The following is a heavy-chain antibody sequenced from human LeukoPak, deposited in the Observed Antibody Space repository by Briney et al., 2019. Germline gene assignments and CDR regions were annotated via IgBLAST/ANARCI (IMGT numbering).Heavy chain of an antibody. CDR2: ISYDGSNK. V-gene: IGHV3-30*18. Sequence: GGSLRLSCAASGFTFSSYGMHWVRQAPGKGLEWVAVISYDGSNKYYADSVKGRFTISRDNSKNTLYLQMNSLRAEDTAVYYCAKADYGSGSYLVSYYYYGMDVWGQGTTVTVSS. CDR3: AKADYGSGSYLVSYYYYGMDV. D-gene: IGHD3-10*01. J-gene: IGHJ6*02. CDR1: GFTFSSYG.